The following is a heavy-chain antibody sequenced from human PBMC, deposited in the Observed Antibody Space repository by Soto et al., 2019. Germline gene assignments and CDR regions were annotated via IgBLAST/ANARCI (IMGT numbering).Heavy chain of an antibody. CDR2: ISAYNGNT. V-gene: IGHV1-18*01. J-gene: IGHJ6*02. Sequence: XSVKFSCQASGYTFTSYLITWVRQAPGQGLEWMGWISAYNGNTNYAQMIQGRVTMTTDTSTATAYMEMRSLGSDDTAVYYCARQNYYSGMDVWGQGPTVTVSS. CDR1: GYTFTSYL. CDR3: ARQNYYSGMDV.